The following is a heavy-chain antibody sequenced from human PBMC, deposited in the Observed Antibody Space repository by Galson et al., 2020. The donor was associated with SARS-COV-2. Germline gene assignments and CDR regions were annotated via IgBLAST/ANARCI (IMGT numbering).Heavy chain of an antibody. CDR3: AKDGEAGNSYYYFDY. CDR2: IYSGGST. CDR1: GFTFSSYA. J-gene: IGHJ4*02. Sequence: GESLKISCAASGFTFSSYAMSWVHQAPGKGLEWVSIIYSGGSTYYADSVKGRFTISRDNSKNTLYLQMNSLRPEDTAIYYCAKDGEAGNSYYYFDYWGQGTLVTVSS. D-gene: IGHD3-10*01. V-gene: IGHV3-23*03.